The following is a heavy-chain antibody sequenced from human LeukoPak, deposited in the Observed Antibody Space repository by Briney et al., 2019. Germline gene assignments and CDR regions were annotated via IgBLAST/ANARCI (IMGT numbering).Heavy chain of an antibody. CDR3: ARMISSGSYLAWFDP. Sequence: PSETLSLSCTVSGVTFSSYYLSWIRQPAGKGLDWIGLIYTSGSTNYNPSLKSRVTMSVDTSKNQFSLKLSSVTAADTAVYYCARMISSGSYLAWFDPWGQGTLVTGSS. D-gene: IGHD1-26*01. CDR2: IYTSGST. CDR1: GVTFSSYY. V-gene: IGHV4-4*07. J-gene: IGHJ5*02.